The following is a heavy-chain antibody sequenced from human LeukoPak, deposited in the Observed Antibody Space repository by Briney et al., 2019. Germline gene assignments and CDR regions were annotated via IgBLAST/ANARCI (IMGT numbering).Heavy chain of an antibody. J-gene: IGHJ4*02. CDR3: TRGGSSLNFDY. D-gene: IGHD6-13*01. V-gene: IGHV3-53*01. CDR2: IYSGGST. Sequence: GGSLTLSCAASGFTVSSNYMSWVRQAPGKGLQWVAVIYSGGSTHYADSVKGRFTISRDNSKNTLYLQMNNLRAEDTAVYYCTRGGSSLNFDYWGQGTLVTVSS. CDR1: GFTVSSNY.